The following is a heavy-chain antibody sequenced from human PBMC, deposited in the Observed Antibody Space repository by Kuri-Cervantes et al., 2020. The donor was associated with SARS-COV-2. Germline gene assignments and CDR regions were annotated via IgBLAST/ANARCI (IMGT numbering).Heavy chain of an antibody. D-gene: IGHD3-10*01. Sequence: GSLRLSCTVSGGSISSYYWSWIRQPPGKGLEWIGYIYYSGSTNYNPSLKSRVTISVDTSKNQFSLKLNSVTAADTAVYYCARGYGEIDYWGQGTLVTVSS. V-gene: IGHV4-59*12. CDR2: IYYSGST. CDR3: ARGYGEIDY. J-gene: IGHJ4*02. CDR1: GGSISSYY.